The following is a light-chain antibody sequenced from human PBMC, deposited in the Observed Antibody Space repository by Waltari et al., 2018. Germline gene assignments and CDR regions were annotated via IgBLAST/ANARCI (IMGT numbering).Light chain of an antibody. CDR3: SSYTSSSTSVV. Sequence: QSALTQPASVSGSPGQSITISCTGTSSDVGGYNYVSWYQQHPGKAPKLMIYDVSNRPSGVSNRFCGSKSGNTASLTISGLQAEDEADYYCSSYTSSSTSVVFGGGTKLTGL. J-gene: IGLJ2*01. CDR1: SSDVGGYNY. V-gene: IGLV2-14*03. CDR2: DVS.